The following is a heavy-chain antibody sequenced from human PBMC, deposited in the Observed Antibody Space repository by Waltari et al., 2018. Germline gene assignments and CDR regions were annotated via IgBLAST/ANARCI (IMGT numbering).Heavy chain of an antibody. V-gene: IGHV3-64*07. CDR2: ISGNGDSI. CDR1: GFSFSSYA. D-gene: IGHD3-10*01. J-gene: IGHJ5*02. Sequence: EVQLVESGGGLVQPGGSLRLSCTASGFSFSSYAMHWVRQAPGSFLSYFSAISGNGDSIYYADSVKGRFTISRDNSKNMLYLQMGSLRAEDMAVYYCARDGRPYGGPNWFDPWGQGTLVTVSS. CDR3: ARDGRPYGGPNWFDP.